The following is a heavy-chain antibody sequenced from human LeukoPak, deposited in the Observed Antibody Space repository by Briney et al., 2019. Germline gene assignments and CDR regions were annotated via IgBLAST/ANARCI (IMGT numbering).Heavy chain of an antibody. Sequence: SGRSLRLSCAASGFTFSSYAMSWVRQAPGKGLEWVSAISGSGGSTYYADSVKGRFTISRDNSKNTLYLQMNSLRAEDTAVYYCAKNPDTTVTTYPDYWGQGTLVTVSS. J-gene: IGHJ4*02. CDR1: GFTFSSYA. D-gene: IGHD4-17*01. CDR3: AKNPDTTVTTYPDY. V-gene: IGHV3-23*01. CDR2: ISGSGGST.